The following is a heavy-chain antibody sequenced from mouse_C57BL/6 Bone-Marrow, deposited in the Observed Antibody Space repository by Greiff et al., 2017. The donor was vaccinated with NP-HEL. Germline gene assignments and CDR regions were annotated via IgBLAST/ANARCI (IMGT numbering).Heavy chain of an antibody. V-gene: IGHV5-16*01. J-gene: IGHJ4*01. Sequence: EVKLMESEGGLVQPGSSMKLSCTASGFTFSDYSMACVRQVPEQGLEWVANINYDGSSTYYLDSLKSRFIISRDNAKNILYLQMSSLKSEDTATYYCAREGGLRRRTYAMDYWGQGTSVTVSS. CDR1: GFTFSDYS. D-gene: IGHD2-4*01. CDR3: AREGGLRRRTYAMDY. CDR2: INYDGSST.